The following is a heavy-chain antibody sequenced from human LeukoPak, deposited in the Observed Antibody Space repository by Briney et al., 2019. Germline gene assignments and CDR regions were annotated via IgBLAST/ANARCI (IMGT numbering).Heavy chain of an antibody. J-gene: IGHJ4*02. Sequence: PGGSLRLSCAVSGFTLRTDWMHGVCRAPGKGLVWVSRISTDGSVTIYADSVKGRFTISRDNAKNTMYLQMNRLRAEDTAVYYCARTGGSRSYIGLSSDHWGQGTLVTVSS. V-gene: IGHV3-74*01. CDR1: GFTLRTDW. CDR3: ARTGGSRSYIGLSSDH. D-gene: IGHD3-10*01. CDR2: ISTDGSVT.